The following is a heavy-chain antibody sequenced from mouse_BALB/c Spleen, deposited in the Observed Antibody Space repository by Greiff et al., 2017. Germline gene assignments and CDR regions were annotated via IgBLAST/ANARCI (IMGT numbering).Heavy chain of an antibody. D-gene: IGHD2-4*01. CDR3: ARIPPIYYDCGAMDY. V-gene: IGHV5-6*01. Sequence: EVKLMESGGDLVKPGGSLKLSCAASGFTFSSYGMSWVRQTPDKRLEWVATISSGGSCTYYPASVKGRFTISRDNAKNTLYLQMSSLTSEDTAMYYSARIPPIYYDCGAMDYWGQGTSVTVSS. CDR1: GFTFSSYG. CDR2: ISSGGSCT. J-gene: IGHJ4*01.